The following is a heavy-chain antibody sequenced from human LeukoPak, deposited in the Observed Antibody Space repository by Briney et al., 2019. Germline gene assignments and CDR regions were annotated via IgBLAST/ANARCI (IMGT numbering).Heavy chain of an antibody. D-gene: IGHD1-20*01. CDR1: GFTFSGYE. J-gene: IGHJ4*02. Sequence: GGSLRLSCAASGFTFSGYEMNWVRQAPGKGLEWVSYISSSGSTIYYADSVKGRFTISRDNAKSSLYLQMNSLRAEDTAVYYCARGDSGWYVTGTTGDYWGQGTLVTVSS. CDR2: ISSSGSTI. CDR3: ARGDSGWYVTGTTGDY. V-gene: IGHV3-48*03.